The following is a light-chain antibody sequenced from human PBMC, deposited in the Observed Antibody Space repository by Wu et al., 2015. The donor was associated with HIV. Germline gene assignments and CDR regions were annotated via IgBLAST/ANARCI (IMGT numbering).Light chain of an antibody. V-gene: IGKV3-15*01. CDR1: QSVSNN. CDR3: QQYNNWPPIT. Sequence: EIVMTQSPATLSVSPGERATLSCRASQSVSNNLAWYQQKPGQAPRLLIFGESTRATGIPDRFTGSGSGTEFTLTINSVQSEDFAVYYCQQYNNWPPITFGQGTRLEIK. CDR2: GES. J-gene: IGKJ5*01.